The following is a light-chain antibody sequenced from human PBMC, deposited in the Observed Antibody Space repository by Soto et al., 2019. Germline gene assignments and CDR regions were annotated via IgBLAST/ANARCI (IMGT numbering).Light chain of an antibody. CDR1: QTIDSW. J-gene: IGKJ1*01. Sequence: DIQITQPPSTLSASVGDRVTITCRASQTIDSWLAWYQQRPGKPPNLLIYKASTLASGVPSRFSGSGSGTEFTLTINSLQADDFATYYCQQYHIYSGTFGQGTKVDIK. V-gene: IGKV1-5*03. CDR2: KAS. CDR3: QQYHIYSGT.